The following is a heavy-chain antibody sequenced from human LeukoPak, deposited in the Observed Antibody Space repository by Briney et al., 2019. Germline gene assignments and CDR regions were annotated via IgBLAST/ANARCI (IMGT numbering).Heavy chain of an antibody. D-gene: IGHD2-21*02. CDR1: GFTFNDFV. V-gene: IGHV3-43*02. CDR3: AKSGLGDHGIFTGRGSPYYYYYLDV. J-gene: IGHJ6*03. CDR2: ISGDGGTT. Sequence: SGGALRLSCTASGFTFNDFVMQWVRQVPGKSLEWVGLISGDGGTTDYASSVEGRFTISRDNTQKSLFLEMNNLGTEDTALYYCAKSGLGDHGIFTGRGSPYYYYYLDVWGKGTTVIVS.